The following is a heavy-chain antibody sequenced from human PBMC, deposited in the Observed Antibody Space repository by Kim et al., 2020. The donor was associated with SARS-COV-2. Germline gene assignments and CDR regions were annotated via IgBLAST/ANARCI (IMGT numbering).Heavy chain of an antibody. CDR2: INAGNGNT. CDR3: ARNPYGSGRYYNAQSPYYGMDV. CDR1: GYTFTSYA. Sequence: ASVKVSCKASGYTFTSYAMHWVRQAPGQRLEWMGWINAGNGNTKYSQKFQGRVTITRDTSASTAYMELSSLRSEDTAVYYCARNPYGSGRYYNAQSPYYGMDVGGQGTTVTVSS. J-gene: IGHJ6*02. D-gene: IGHD3-10*01. V-gene: IGHV1-3*01.